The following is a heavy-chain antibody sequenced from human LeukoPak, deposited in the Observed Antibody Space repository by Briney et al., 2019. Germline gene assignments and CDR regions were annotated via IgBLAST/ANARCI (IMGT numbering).Heavy chain of an antibody. CDR2: INPNSGGT. CDR1: GYTFTTYA. D-gene: IGHD3-22*01. CDR3: ARITYYYDSSGSRAFDI. Sequence: ASVKVSCKTSGYTFTTYAISWVRQAPGQGLEWMGWINPNSGGTNYAQKFQGRVTMTRDTSISTAYMELSRLRSDDTAVYYCARITYYYDSSGSRAFDIWGQGTMVTVSS. J-gene: IGHJ3*02. V-gene: IGHV1-2*02.